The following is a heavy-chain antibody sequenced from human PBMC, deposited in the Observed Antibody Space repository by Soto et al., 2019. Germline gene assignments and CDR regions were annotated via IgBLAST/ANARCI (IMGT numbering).Heavy chain of an antibody. J-gene: IGHJ5*02. Sequence: QITLKESGPTLVKPTQTLTLTCTFSGFSLSTSGVGVGWIRQPPGKALEWLALIYWDDDKRYSPSLKSRLTTTKDTPKNQVVLTMTNMDPVDTATYYCAHPKHYVSSGYYYVGWFDPWGQGTLVTVSS. CDR2: IYWDDDK. D-gene: IGHD3-22*01. V-gene: IGHV2-5*02. CDR3: AHPKHYVSSGYYYVGWFDP. CDR1: GFSLSTSGVG.